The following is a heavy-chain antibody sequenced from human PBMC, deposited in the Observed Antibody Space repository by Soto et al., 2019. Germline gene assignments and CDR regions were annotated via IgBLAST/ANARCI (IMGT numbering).Heavy chain of an antibody. CDR3: ARREYNNEGFDP. V-gene: IGHV4-39*01. CDR1: GGSISSSYY. CDR2: IYYSGST. J-gene: IGHJ5*02. D-gene: IGHD1-20*01. Sequence: QLQLQESGPRLVKPSETLSLTCTVSGGSISSSYYWGWIRQPPGKGLEWIGYIYYSGSTYYNPSLKSRVTISVDTSKNQFSLDLSSVTATDTAVYYCARREYNNEGFDPWGQGTLVTVSS.